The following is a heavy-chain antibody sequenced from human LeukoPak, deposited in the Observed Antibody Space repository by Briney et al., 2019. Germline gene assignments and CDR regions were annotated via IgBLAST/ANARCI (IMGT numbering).Heavy chain of an antibody. CDR1: GFSVSSSQ. J-gene: IGHJ4*02. CDR2: IYSGGST. Sequence: GGSLRLSCAASGFSVSSSQMSWVRQAPGKGLEWVSLIYSGGSTYYADSVKGRFTISRDNSKNTLYLQMNSLRAEDTAVYSCAKAGRDSSGFWDYWGQGTLVTVSS. CDR3: AKAGRDSSGFWDY. D-gene: IGHD3-22*01. V-gene: IGHV3-53*01.